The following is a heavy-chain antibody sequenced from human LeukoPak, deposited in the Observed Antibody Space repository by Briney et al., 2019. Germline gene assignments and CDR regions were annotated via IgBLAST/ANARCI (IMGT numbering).Heavy chain of an antibody. CDR3: ASGSSGYPPY. CDR2: IXYXXXNX. Sequence: LXXXAXIXYXXXNXXYADXVXGRFTISRDNSKNTLYLQMNSLXAEDTAVYYXASGSSGYPPYWGQGTLVTVSS. J-gene: IGHJ4*02. V-gene: IGHV3-33*03. D-gene: IGHD3-22*01.